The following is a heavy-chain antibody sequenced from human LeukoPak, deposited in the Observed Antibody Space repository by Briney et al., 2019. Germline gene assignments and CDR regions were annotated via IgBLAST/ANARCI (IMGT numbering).Heavy chain of an antibody. CDR2: IHSDGTSS. CDR3: ARDLDPPPSSHAFDI. CDR1: GFTFSNYW. Sequence: PGGSLRLSCVASGFTFSNYWMHWVRQAPGKGLVWVSRIHSDGTSSSTADSVKGRFTISRDNAKNTLYLQMNSLRAEDTAVYYCARDLDPPPSSHAFDIWGQGTMVTVSS. V-gene: IGHV3-74*01. D-gene: IGHD1-1*01. J-gene: IGHJ3*02.